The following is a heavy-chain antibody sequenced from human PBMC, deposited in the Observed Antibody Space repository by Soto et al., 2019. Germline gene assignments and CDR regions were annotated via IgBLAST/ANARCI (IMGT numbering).Heavy chain of an antibody. Sequence: SETLSLTCTVSGGSISSSSYYWGWIRQPPGKGLEWIGSIYYSGSTYYNPSLKSRVTISVDTSKNQFSLKLSSVTAADTAVYYCARRWELLNWFDPWGKGNLVTVSS. CDR3: ARRWELLNWFDP. V-gene: IGHV4-39*01. D-gene: IGHD1-26*01. J-gene: IGHJ5*02. CDR2: IYYSGST. CDR1: GGSISSSSYY.